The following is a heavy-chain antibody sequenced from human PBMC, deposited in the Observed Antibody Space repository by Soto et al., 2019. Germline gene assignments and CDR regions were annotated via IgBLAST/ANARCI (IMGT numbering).Heavy chain of an antibody. Sequence: GGAVERTSKASGVTITSDGSSWVQHEQKQGLEWMGWISAYNGNTNYAQKLQVRGTMTTDTSTSTAYMELRSLRSDDTAVYYCARGKMSGWPSTDGNRYFDLWGGGLLGTGSS. CDR3: ARGKMSGWPSTDGNRYFDL. CDR2: ISAYNGNT. CDR1: GVTITSDG. D-gene: IGHD6-19*01. J-gene: IGHJ2*01. V-gene: IGHV1-18*01.